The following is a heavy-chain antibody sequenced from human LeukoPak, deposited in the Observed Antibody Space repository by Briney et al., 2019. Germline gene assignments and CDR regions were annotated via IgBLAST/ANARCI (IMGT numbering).Heavy chain of an antibody. CDR1: GYSINSGYY. Sequence: SETLSLTCTVSGYSINSGYYWGWIRQPPGKGLEWIGSIYHSGSTYYNPSLKSRVTISVDTSKNQFSLKLSSVTAADTAVYYCASEKALRRACGYWGQGTLVTVSS. J-gene: IGHJ4*02. CDR3: ASEKALRRACGY. CDR2: IYHSGST. D-gene: IGHD4-17*01. V-gene: IGHV4-38-2*02.